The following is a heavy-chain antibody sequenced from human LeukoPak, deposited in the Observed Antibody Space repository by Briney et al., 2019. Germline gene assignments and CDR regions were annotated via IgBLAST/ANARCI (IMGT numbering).Heavy chain of an antibody. V-gene: IGHV3-53*01. D-gene: IGHD1-1*01. CDR3: AREIALENGMDV. J-gene: IGHJ6*02. CDR1: GFIVSNNY. CDR2: IHSGGST. Sequence: GGSLRLSCAASGFIVSNNYMNWVRQAPGKGLEWVSVIHSGGSTSYADSVKGRFTISRDNYNNTLYLQMNSLRAEDTAVYYCAREIALENGMDVWGQGTTVTVSS.